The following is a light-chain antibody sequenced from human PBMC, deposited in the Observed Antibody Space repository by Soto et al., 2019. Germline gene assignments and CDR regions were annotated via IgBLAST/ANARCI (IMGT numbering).Light chain of an antibody. J-gene: IGKJ4*01. CDR1: QSVLYSSNNKNY. V-gene: IGKV4-1*01. CDR2: WAS. Sequence: IVMTQSPDSLAVSLGERATINCKSSQSVLYSSNNKNYLAWYQQKPGQPPKLLICWASTRESGVPDRFSGSGSGTDFTLTISSLQAEDVAVYYCQQYYSTPLTFGGGTKVEIK. CDR3: QQYYSTPLT.